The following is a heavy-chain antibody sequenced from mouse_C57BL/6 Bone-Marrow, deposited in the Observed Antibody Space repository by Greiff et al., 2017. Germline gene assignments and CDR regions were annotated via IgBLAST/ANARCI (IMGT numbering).Heavy chain of an antibody. Sequence: QVQLQQPGTELVKPGASVKLSCKASGYTFTSYWMHWVKQRPGQGLEWIGNINPSNGGTNYNEQFKSKATLTVDKSSSTAYMQLSSLTSEDSAVYYCARGTYYYGSSYSYYAMDYWGQGTSVTVSS. V-gene: IGHV1-53*01. D-gene: IGHD1-1*01. CDR3: ARGTYYYGSSYSYYAMDY. J-gene: IGHJ4*01. CDR1: GYTFTSYW. CDR2: INPSNGGT.